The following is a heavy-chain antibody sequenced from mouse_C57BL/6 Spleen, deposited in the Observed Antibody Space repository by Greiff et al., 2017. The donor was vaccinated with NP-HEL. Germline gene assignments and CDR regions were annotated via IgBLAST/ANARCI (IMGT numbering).Heavy chain of an antibody. J-gene: IGHJ4*01. V-gene: IGHV5-17*01. Sequence: EVKLVESGGGLVKPGGSLKLSCAASGFTFSDYGMPWVRQAPAKGLEWVAYISSGSSTIYYADTVKGRFTISRDNAKNTLFLQMTSLRSEDTAMYYCARQGDHAMDYWGQGTSVTVSS. CDR2: ISSGSSTI. CDR3: ARQGDHAMDY. CDR1: GFTFSDYG.